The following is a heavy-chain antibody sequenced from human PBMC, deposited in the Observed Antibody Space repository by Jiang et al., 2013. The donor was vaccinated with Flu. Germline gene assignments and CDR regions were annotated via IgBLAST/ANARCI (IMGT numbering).Heavy chain of an antibody. V-gene: IGHV7-4-1*02. CDR2: INTNTGKP. Sequence: QSGSELKKPGASVKVSCKASGSTFITYPMNWVRQAPGQGLEWMGNINTNTGKPTYAQGFTGRFVFSWDTSVKTTFLQISNLKAEDTAVYYCARGTAAPGTDFWGQGTTVTVSS. D-gene: IGHD6-13*01. J-gene: IGHJ6*02. CDR1: GSTFITYP. CDR3: ARGTAAPGTDF.